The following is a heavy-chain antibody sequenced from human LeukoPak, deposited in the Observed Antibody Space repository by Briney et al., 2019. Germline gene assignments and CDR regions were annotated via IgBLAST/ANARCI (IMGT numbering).Heavy chain of an antibody. CDR2: ISNNGGST. J-gene: IGHJ4*02. Sequence: PGGSLRLSCAVSGFTFSSYFMSWVRQAPGKGLEWVSGISNNGGSTCYADSVKGRFTISRDNSKNTLYLQINSLSAEDTAVYYCAKIRPSSVNYWGQGTLVTVSS. V-gene: IGHV3-23*01. CDR1: GFTFSSYF. CDR3: AKIRPSSVNY. D-gene: IGHD3-3*01.